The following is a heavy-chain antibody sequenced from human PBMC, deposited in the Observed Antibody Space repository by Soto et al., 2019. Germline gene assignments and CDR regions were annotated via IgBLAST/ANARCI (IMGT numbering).Heavy chain of an antibody. CDR2: IYYSGST. D-gene: IGHD6-19*01. Sequence: SETLSLTCTVSGGSISSYYWSWIRQPPGKGLEWIGYIYYSGSTNYNPSLKSRVTISVDTSKNQFSLKLSSVTAADTAVYYCAGSSSGWFNWFDPWGQGTLVTVSS. V-gene: IGHV4-59*01. CDR3: AGSSSGWFNWFDP. CDR1: GGSISSYY. J-gene: IGHJ5*02.